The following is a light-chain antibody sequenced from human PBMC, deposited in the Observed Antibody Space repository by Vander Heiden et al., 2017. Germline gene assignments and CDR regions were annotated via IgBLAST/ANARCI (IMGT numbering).Light chain of an antibody. V-gene: IGKV3-20*01. Sequence: EIVLTQSPGTLSLSPGERATLSCRASQSVRSSHLAWYQQKPGQAPRLLIYGTSSRATGIPDRFSGSGSGTDFTLTISRLEPEDFAVYYCQQYDSPPRTFGQGTKLEN. CDR1: QSVRSSH. CDR3: QQYDSPPRT. CDR2: GTS. J-gene: IGKJ2*01.